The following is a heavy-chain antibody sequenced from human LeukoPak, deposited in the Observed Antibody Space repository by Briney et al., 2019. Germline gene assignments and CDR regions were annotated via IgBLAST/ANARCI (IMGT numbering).Heavy chain of an antibody. Sequence: QAGGSLRLSCAASGFLVNINYMTWIRQAPGKGLEWVANIKQDGGEKYYVESVKGRFTISRDNVKNSLYLQMNSLRVEDTAVYYCARARGGYDLDYWGQGTLVTVSS. CDR2: IKQDGGEK. CDR3: ARARGGYDLDY. J-gene: IGHJ4*02. V-gene: IGHV3-7*01. D-gene: IGHD5-12*01. CDR1: GFLVNINY.